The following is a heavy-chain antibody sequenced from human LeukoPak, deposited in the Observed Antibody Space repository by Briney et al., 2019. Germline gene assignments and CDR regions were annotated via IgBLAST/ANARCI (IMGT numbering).Heavy chain of an antibody. Sequence: ASVKVSCKASGYTFTSYYMHWVRQAPGQGLEWMGWINPNSGGTNYAQKFQGRVTMTRDTSISTAYMELSRLRSDDTAVYYCARGNHPDILTGHPWGQGTLVTVSS. V-gene: IGHV1-2*02. CDR3: ARGNHPDILTGHP. CDR2: INPNSGGT. J-gene: IGHJ5*02. CDR1: GYTFTSYY. D-gene: IGHD3-9*01.